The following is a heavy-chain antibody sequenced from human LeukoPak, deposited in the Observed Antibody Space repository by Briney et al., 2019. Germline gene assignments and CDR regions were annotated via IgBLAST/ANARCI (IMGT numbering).Heavy chain of an antibody. CDR2: VSSSSSYI. Sequence: GGSLRLSCAASGFTFSSYSMSWVRQAPGKGLEWVSSVSSSSSYIYYADSVKGRFTISRHNAKNSLYLQMDSLRAEDTAVYYCARVSSSWHYVDYWGQGTLVTVSS. J-gene: IGHJ4*02. V-gene: IGHV3-21*01. D-gene: IGHD6-13*01. CDR3: ARVSSSWHYVDY. CDR1: GFTFSSYS.